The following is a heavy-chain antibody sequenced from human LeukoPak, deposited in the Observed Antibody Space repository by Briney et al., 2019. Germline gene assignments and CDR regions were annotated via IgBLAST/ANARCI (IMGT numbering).Heavy chain of an antibody. Sequence: TGGSLRLSCAASGFTFSSYTLSWVRQAPGKGLEWVCGITGSGYVTYYADSVKGRFTVSRDNSKNTLYLQMNSLRAEDTAVYYCAKGCSSTSCYAVTAMVSWFDPWGQGTLVTVSS. CDR1: GFTFSSYT. J-gene: IGHJ5*02. CDR2: ITGSGYVT. D-gene: IGHD2-2*01. V-gene: IGHV3-23*01. CDR3: AKGCSSTSCYAVTAMVSWFDP.